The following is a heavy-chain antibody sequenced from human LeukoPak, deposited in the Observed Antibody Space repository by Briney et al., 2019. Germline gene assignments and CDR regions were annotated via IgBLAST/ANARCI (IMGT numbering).Heavy chain of an antibody. CDR3: ARDALDGYNGY. D-gene: IGHD5-24*01. Sequence: PXGKXXXWIGYIYYSGSTNYNPSLKSRVTISVDTSKNQFSLKLSSVTAADTAVYYCARDALDGYNGYWGQGTLVTVSS. CDR2: IYYSGST. V-gene: IGHV4-59*01. J-gene: IGHJ4*02.